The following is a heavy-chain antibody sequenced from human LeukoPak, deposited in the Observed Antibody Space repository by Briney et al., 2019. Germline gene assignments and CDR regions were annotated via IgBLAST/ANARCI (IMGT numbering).Heavy chain of an antibody. CDR3: ARQQLSQLYYFDY. D-gene: IGHD6-13*01. CDR2: IYYSGST. V-gene: IGHV4-59*01. CDR1: GGSISSYY. Sequence: SETLSLTCTVSGGSISSYYWSWIRQPPGKGLEWIGYIYYSGSTNYNPSLESRVTISVDTSKNQFSLKLSSVTAADTAVYYCARQQLSQLYYFDYWGQGTLVTVSS. J-gene: IGHJ4*02.